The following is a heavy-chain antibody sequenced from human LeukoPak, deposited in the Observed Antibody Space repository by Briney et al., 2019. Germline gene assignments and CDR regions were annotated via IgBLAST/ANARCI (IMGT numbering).Heavy chain of an antibody. CDR1: SGSISTSNYY. CDR3: AKDRVGATAY. Sequence: SQTLSLTCTVSSGSISTSNYYWGWVRQPPGKALEWIGNIFYSGSTYYSPSLKSRVTISLDTSRNQFSLKLNSVTAADTAVYYCAKDRVGATAYWGQGTLVTVSS. J-gene: IGHJ4*02. CDR2: IFYSGST. V-gene: IGHV4-39*07. D-gene: IGHD1-26*01.